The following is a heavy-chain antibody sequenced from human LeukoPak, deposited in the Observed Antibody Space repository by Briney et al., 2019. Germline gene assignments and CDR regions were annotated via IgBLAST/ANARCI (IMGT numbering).Heavy chain of an antibody. J-gene: IGHJ4*02. D-gene: IGHD3-10*01. V-gene: IGHV5-51*01. CDR2: IYPGDADT. CDR1: CYSFTSYW. CDR3: ARHPDYYGSGSYYPLFDY. Sequence: GSSLKISCKGSCYSFTSYWIGWVRQLPGKGLEWMGIIYPGDADTRYRPSFQGQVTISADKSISTAYLQWSSLKASDTAMYYCARHPDYYGSGSYYPLFDYWGQGTLVTVST.